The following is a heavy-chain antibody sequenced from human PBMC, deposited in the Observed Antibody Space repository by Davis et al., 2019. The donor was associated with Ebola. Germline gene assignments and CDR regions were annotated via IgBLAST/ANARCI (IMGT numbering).Heavy chain of an antibody. V-gene: IGHV4-61*08. CDR2: IYYSGST. D-gene: IGHD3-10*01. J-gene: IGHJ4*02. CDR3: ARASYYYGSGRSAFDY. CDR1: GGSVSSGGYY. Sequence: SETLSLTCTVSGGSVSSGGYYWSWIRQHPGKGLEWIGYIYYSGSTNYNPSLKSRVTISVDTSKNQFSLKLSSVTAADTAVYYCARASYYYGSGRSAFDYWGQGTLVTVSS.